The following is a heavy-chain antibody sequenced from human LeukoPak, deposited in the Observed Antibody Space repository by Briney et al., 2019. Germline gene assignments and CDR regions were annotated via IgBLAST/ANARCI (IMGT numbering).Heavy chain of an antibody. CDR3: ARVAQLLREDYFDY. CDR1: GYTFTSYY. J-gene: IGHJ4*02. Sequence: ASVKVSCKASGYTFTSYYMHWVRQAPGQGLEWRGIINPSGGSTSYAQKFQGRVTMTRDMSTSTFYMELSSLRSEDTAVYYCARVAQLLREDYFDYWGQGTLVTVSS. CDR2: INPSGGST. V-gene: IGHV1-46*01. D-gene: IGHD2-2*01.